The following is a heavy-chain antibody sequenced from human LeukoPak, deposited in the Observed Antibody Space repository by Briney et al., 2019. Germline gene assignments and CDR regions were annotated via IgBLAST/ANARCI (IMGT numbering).Heavy chain of an antibody. Sequence: ASVKVSCKASGYTFTSYAMHWVRQAPGQRLEWMGWINAGNGNTKYSQKFQGRVTMTRNTSISTAYMELSSLRSEDTAVYYCARDNYYGSGSDYWGQGTLVTVSS. CDR2: INAGNGNT. V-gene: IGHV1-3*01. CDR3: ARDNYYGSGSDY. CDR1: GYTFTSYA. D-gene: IGHD3-10*01. J-gene: IGHJ4*02.